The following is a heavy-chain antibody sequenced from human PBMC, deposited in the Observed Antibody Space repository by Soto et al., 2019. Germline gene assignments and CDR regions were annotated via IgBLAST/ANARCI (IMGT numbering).Heavy chain of an antibody. CDR3: AREGYGYNLGPSVGFDY. CDR1: GYTFTSYY. V-gene: IGHV1-46*01. D-gene: IGHD5-12*01. CDR2: IDPSGGST. J-gene: IGHJ4*02. Sequence: QVQLVQSGAEVMKPGASVKVSCKASGYTFTSYYMHWLRQAPGQALECMGVIDPSGGSTDYTQKFQGRVTMTRDTFTSTVYMELSSLRSEDTAVFYCAREGYGYNLGPSVGFDYWGQGTLVTVSS.